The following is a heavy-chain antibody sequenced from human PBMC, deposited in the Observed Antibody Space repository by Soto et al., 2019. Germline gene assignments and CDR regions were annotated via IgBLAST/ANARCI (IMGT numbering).Heavy chain of an antibody. CDR1: GGTFSGYY. J-gene: IGHJ6*02. D-gene: IGHD2-2*01. Sequence: SETLSLTCAVYGGTFSGYYWSWIRQPPGKGLEWIGEINNSGRTNLNPSLTSRLSTSVDTSKNHFTLTLTSVTAADTAVYYCARGPRCINTSCSNDYYHFGLDVWGQGTTVTVSS. V-gene: IGHV4-34*01. CDR2: INNSGRT. CDR3: ARGPRCINTSCSNDYYHFGLDV.